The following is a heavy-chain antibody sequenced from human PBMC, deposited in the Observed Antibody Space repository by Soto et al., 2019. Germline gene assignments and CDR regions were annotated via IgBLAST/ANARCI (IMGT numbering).Heavy chain of an antibody. V-gene: IGHV1-46*01. CDR3: AEGWELVPPGHH. D-gene: IGHD1-26*01. Sequence: ASVKVSCKASGYTFPSYYMHWVRQAPGQGLEWMGIINPSGGSTSYAQKFQGRVTMTRDTSTSTVYMELSSLRSEDTAVYYCAEGWELVPPGHHWGQGPLVTVSS. CDR1: GYTFPSYY. CDR2: INPSGGST. J-gene: IGHJ5*02.